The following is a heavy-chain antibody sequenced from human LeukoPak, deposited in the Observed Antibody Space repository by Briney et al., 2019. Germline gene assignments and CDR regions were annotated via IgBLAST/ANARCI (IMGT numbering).Heavy chain of an antibody. V-gene: IGHV6-1*01. CDR1: GDSVSSNSAA. CDR2: TYYRSKWYN. Sequence: SQTLSLTCVISGDSVSSNSAAWNWIRQSQSRGLEWLGRTYYRSKWYNDYSVSVKSRITINPDTSKNQFSLQLNSVTPEDTAVYYCARDRVGEWELPSFDYWGQGTLVTVSS. D-gene: IGHD1-26*01. J-gene: IGHJ4*02. CDR3: ARDRVGEWELPSFDY.